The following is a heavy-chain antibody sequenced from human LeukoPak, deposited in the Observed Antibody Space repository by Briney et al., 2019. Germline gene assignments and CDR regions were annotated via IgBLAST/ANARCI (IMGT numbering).Heavy chain of an antibody. V-gene: IGHV4-61*09. Sequence: SQTLSLICTVTGGSISSGDDYWSWIRQPAVKELEWVGHIYSSGSTNYNPSLKSRVTISVDTSKNQFSLNLNSVTAADTAVYYCARGQCGGNCAFALYFDLWGRGTLVTVSS. D-gene: IGHD2-21*02. CDR3: ARGQCGGNCAFALYFDL. CDR1: GGSISSGDDY. J-gene: IGHJ2*01. CDR2: IYSSGST.